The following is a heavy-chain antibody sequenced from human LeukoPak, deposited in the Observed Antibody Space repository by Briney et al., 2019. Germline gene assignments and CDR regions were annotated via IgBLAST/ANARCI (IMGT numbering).Heavy chain of an antibody. CDR1: GFTFSSST. J-gene: IGHJ4*02. V-gene: IGHV3-21*01. CDR3: VRESDYDFWSGYYNLDY. CDR2: ISSSSNYI. D-gene: IGHD3-3*01. Sequence: GGSLRLSCAASGFTFSSSTMNWVRRAPGKGLEWVSSISSSSNYIYYADSVKGRFTISRDNAKNSLYLQMNSLRAEDTAVYYCVRESDYDFWSGYYNLDYWGQGTLVTVSS.